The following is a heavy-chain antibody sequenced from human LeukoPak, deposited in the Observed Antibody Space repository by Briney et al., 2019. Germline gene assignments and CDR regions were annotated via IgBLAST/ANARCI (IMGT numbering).Heavy chain of an antibody. CDR2: MSYVGSNK. D-gene: IGHD5-12*01. CDR1: GFTFSSYA. Sequence: PGGSLRLSCAASGFTFSSYAMHWVRQAPGKGLEWVAVMSYVGSNKYYADSVKGRFTISRDNSKNTLYLQMNSLRAEDTAVYYCARGPSGYHNTGGQGTLVTVSS. J-gene: IGHJ4*02. V-gene: IGHV3-30*04. CDR3: ARGPSGYHNT.